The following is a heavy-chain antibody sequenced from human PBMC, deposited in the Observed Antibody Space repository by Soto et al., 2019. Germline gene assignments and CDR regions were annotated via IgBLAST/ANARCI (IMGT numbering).Heavy chain of an antibody. D-gene: IGHD3-10*01. Sequence: PSETLSLTCSVSGGSISSSSYYWGWIRQPPGKGLEWIGSIYYSGTTHYNPSLKSRVAISVDTSKNQFSLKLTSVTAADTAVYYCARQRYYYGSGSYDPSAHGDYWGQGTLVTVSS. J-gene: IGHJ4*02. CDR3: ARQRYYYGSGSYDPSAHGDY. CDR1: GGSISSSSYY. CDR2: IYYSGTT. V-gene: IGHV4-39*01.